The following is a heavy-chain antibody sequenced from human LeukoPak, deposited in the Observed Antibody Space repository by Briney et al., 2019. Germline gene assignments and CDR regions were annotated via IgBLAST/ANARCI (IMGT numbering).Heavy chain of an antibody. D-gene: IGHD1-26*01. CDR1: GYSFTNDW. CDR2: IYPGDSDT. Sequence: HGASLKISCKGSGYSFTNDWIVWVRQMPGKGLEWMGIIYPGDSDTRYSPSFQGRVTISADKFISTAYLQWSSLKASDTAMCYCARPDRVTTLGAFDIWGQGTMVTVSS. CDR3: ARPDRVTTLGAFDI. J-gene: IGHJ3*02. V-gene: IGHV5-51*01.